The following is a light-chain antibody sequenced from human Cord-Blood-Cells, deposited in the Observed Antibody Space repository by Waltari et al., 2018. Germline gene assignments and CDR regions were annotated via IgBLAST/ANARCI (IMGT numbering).Light chain of an antibody. CDR2: DVS. J-gene: IGLJ3*02. CDR1: SSDVGGYNS. V-gene: IGLV2-14*01. Sequence: QSALTQPASVSGSPGQSITISCTGTSSDVGGYNSVSWYQQHPGKAPNLMIYDVSNRPSGVSNRFSGSKSGNTTSLTISGLQAEDEADYYCSSYTSSSTWVFGGGTKLTVL. CDR3: SSYTSSSTWV.